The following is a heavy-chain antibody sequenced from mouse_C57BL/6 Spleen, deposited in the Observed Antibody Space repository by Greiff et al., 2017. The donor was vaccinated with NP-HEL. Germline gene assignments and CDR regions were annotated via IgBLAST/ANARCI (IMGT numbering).Heavy chain of an antibody. D-gene: IGHD1-1*01. CDR2: ILPGSGST. Sequence: QVQLQQSGAELMKPGASVKLSCKATGYTFTGYWIEWVKQRPGHGLEWIGEILPGSGSTNYNEKFKGKATFTADTSSNTAYMQLSSLTTEDSAIYYCARTDYYGSSYRGYYAMDYWGQGTSVTVSS. CDR1: GYTFTGYW. J-gene: IGHJ4*01. CDR3: ARTDYYGSSYRGYYAMDY. V-gene: IGHV1-9*01.